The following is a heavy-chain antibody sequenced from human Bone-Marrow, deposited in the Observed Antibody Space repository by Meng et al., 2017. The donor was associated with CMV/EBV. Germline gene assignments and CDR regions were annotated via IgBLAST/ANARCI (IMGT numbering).Heavy chain of an antibody. Sequence: SETLSLTCTVSGGSFSSGSYYWSWIRQPPGKGLEWIGYIYYSGSTNYNPSLKSRVTISVDTSKNQFSLKLSSVTAADTAVYYCARSVVVVAAAPYYYYGMDVWGQGPTVTVSS. J-gene: IGHJ6*02. CDR1: GGSFSSGSYY. CDR3: ARSVVVVAAAPYYYYGMDV. V-gene: IGHV4-61*01. CDR2: IYYSGST. D-gene: IGHD2-15*01.